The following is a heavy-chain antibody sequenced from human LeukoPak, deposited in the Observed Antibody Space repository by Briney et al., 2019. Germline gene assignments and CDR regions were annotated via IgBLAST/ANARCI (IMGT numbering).Heavy chain of an antibody. CDR3: ARVPTAMAEFDY. Sequence: GASVKVSCKASGGTFSSYAISWVRQAPGQGLEWMGWINPNSGGTNYAQKFQGRVTMTRDTSISTAYMELSRLRSDDTAVYYCARVPTAMAEFDYWGQGTLVTVSS. J-gene: IGHJ4*02. D-gene: IGHD5-18*01. CDR1: GGTFSSYA. CDR2: INPNSGGT. V-gene: IGHV1-2*02.